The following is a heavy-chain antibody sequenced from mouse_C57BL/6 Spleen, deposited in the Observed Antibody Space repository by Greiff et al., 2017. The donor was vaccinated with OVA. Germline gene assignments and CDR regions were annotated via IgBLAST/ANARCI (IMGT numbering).Heavy chain of an antibody. V-gene: IGHV1-15*01. CDR1: GYTFTDYE. D-gene: IGHD3-2*02. CDR3: TRRLYYAMDY. Sequence: VQLQQSGAELVRPGASVTLSCKASGYTFTDYEMHWVKQTPVHGLEWIGAIDPETGGTAYNQKFQGKAILTADKSSSTAYMELRSLTSEDSAVYYCTRRLYYAMDYWGQGTSVTVSS. CDR2: IDPETGGT. J-gene: IGHJ4*01.